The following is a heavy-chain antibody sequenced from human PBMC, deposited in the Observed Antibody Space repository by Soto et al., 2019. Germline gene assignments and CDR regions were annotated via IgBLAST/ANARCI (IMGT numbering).Heavy chain of an antibody. CDR2: ISAYNGNT. V-gene: IGHV1-18*01. J-gene: IGHJ6*03. CDR3: ARDYGVAGTGDYYYYYMDV. D-gene: IGHD6-19*01. CDR1: GYTFTSYG. Sequence: GASVKVSCKASGYTFTSYGISWVRQAPGQGLEWMGWISAYNGNTNYAQKIQGRVTMTTDTSTSTAYMELRSLRSDDTAVYYCARDYGVAGTGDYYYYYMDVWGKGTTVTVSS.